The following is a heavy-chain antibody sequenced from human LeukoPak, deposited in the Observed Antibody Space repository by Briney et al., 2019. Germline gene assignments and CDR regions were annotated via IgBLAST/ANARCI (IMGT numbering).Heavy chain of an antibody. J-gene: IGHJ4*02. CDR2: IYSGGST. D-gene: IGHD1-1*01. CDR3: ARDWNRYAY. V-gene: IGHV3-66*01. Sequence: AGGSLRLSCAASEFSVGSNYMTWVRQAPGKGLEWVSLIYSGGSTYYADSVKGRFTISRDNSKNTLYLQMNSLRAEDTAVYYCARDWNRYAYWGQGTLVTVSS. CDR1: EFSVGSNY.